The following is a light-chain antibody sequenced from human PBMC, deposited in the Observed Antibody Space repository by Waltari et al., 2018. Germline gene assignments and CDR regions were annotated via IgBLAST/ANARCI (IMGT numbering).Light chain of an antibody. CDR1: QTINSY. Sequence: DIQMAQSPSSLSASVGDRVTIICRASQTINSYLSWYQQKPGKAPKLLIYGASSLQSGVPSRFSGGGSGTDFTLTISSMQPEDFATYYCQQSHSSPLTFGGGTKVEIK. J-gene: IGKJ4*01. V-gene: IGKV1-39*01. CDR2: GAS. CDR3: QQSHSSPLT.